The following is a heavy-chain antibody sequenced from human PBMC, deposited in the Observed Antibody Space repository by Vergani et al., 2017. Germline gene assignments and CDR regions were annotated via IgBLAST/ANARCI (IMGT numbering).Heavy chain of an antibody. CDR1: GGSISSGGYS. V-gene: IGHV4-30-2*01. Sequence: QLQLQESGSGLVKPSQTLSLTCAVSGGSISSGGYSWSWIRQPPGKGLEWIGYIYHSGSTYYNPSLKSRVTISVDRSKNQFSLKLSSVTAADTAVYYYAGCAGNYGGNSEYNWFDPWGQGTLVTVSS. CDR3: AGCAGNYGGNSEYNWFDP. J-gene: IGHJ5*02. CDR2: IYHSGST. D-gene: IGHD4-23*01.